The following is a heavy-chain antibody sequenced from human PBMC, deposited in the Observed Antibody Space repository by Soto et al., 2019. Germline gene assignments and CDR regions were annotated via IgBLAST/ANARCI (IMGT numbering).Heavy chain of an antibody. V-gene: IGHV3-15*07. J-gene: IGHJ4*02. CDR2: IKSKADGGTT. Sequence: DVQLVESGGGLVKPGGSLRLSCAASGFTVSNAWMNWLRQAPGKGLEWVGRIKSKADGGTTDYAAPVRGRFTISRDDSKNPLYLQMDNLKTEDTALYYCTTAKSSAYAHWGQGTLVTVSS. D-gene: IGHD2-2*01. CDR3: TTAKSSAYAH. CDR1: GFTVSNAW.